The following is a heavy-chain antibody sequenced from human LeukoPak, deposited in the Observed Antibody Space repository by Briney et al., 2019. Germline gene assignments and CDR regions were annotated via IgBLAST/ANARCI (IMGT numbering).Heavy chain of an antibody. Sequence: GRSLRLSCAASGFTFDDYAMHWVRQAPGKGLEWVSGISWNSGSIGYADSVKGRFTISRDNAKNSLYLQMNSLRAEDTALYYCAKDSHYYGSGGIDYWGQGTLVTVSS. CDR2: ISWNSGSI. D-gene: IGHD3-10*01. CDR3: AKDSHYYGSGGIDY. J-gene: IGHJ4*02. CDR1: GFTFDDYA. V-gene: IGHV3-9*01.